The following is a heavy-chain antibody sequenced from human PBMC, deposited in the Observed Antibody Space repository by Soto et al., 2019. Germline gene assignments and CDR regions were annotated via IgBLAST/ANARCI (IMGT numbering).Heavy chain of an antibody. CDR2: ISYDGSNK. J-gene: IGHJ6*02. CDR3: ARDGGEIIPAAIGGGYGMDV. CDR1: GFTFSSYG. D-gene: IGHD2-2*01. V-gene: IGHV3-30*03. Sequence: PGGSLRLSYAASGFTFSSYGMHWVRQAPGKGLEWVAVISYDGSNKYYADSVKGRFTISRDNSKNTLYLQMNSLRAEDTAVYYCARDGGEIIPAAIGGGYGMDVWGRGTTVTVSS.